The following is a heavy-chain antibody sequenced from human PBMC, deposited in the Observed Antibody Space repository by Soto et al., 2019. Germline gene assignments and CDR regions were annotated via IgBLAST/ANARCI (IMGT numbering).Heavy chain of an antibody. D-gene: IGHD3-22*01. CDR1: GFTFSSYS. CDR3: AKAFTMIVPILGY. V-gene: IGHV3-23*01. J-gene: IGHJ4*02. Sequence: GGSLRLSCAASGFTFSSYSMNWVRQSPGKGLEWVSAISGSGGSTYYADSVKGRFTISRDNSKNTLYLQMNSLRAEDTAVYYCAKAFTMIVPILGYWGQGTLVTVSS. CDR2: ISGSGGST.